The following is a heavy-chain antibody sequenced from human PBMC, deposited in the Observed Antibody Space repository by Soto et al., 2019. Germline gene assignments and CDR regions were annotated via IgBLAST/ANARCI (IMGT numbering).Heavy chain of an antibody. CDR1: GGSISSYY. V-gene: IGHV4-59*01. J-gene: IGHJ6*03. Sequence: SETLSLTCTVSGGSISSYYWSWIRQPPGKGLEWIGYIYYSGSTNYNPSLKSRVTISVDTSKNQFSLKLSSVTAADTAVYYCARVHLGYDFARAYYYYMDVWGKGTTVTVSS. CDR2: IYYSGST. CDR3: ARVHLGYDFARAYYYYMDV. D-gene: IGHD5-12*01.